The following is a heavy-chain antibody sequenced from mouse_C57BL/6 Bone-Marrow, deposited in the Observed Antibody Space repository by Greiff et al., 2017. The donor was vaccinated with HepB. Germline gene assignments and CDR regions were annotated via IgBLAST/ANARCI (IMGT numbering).Heavy chain of an antibody. Sequence: QVQLQQSGAELVMPGASVKLSCKASGYTFTSYWMHWVKQRPGQGLEWIGEIDPSDSYTNYNQKFQGKSTLTVDKSSSTAYMQLSILTSEDSAVYYCARDDYEGLFDYWGQGTTLTVSS. J-gene: IGHJ2*01. V-gene: IGHV1-69*01. D-gene: IGHD2-4*01. CDR1: GYTFTSYW. CDR3: ARDDYEGLFDY. CDR2: IDPSDSYT.